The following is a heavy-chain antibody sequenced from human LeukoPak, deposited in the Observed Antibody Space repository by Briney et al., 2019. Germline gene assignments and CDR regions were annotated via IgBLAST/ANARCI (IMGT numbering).Heavy chain of an antibody. CDR3: ATSPRRNAPHPEYYYYGVDV. CDR2: FDPEDGET. V-gene: IGHV1-24*01. CDR1: GYTLTELS. J-gene: IGHJ6*02. Sequence: ASVKVSCKVSGYTLTELSMHWVRQAPGKGLEWMGGFDPEDGETIYAQKFQGRVTMTEDTSTDTAYMELSSLRSEDMAVYYCATSPRRNAPHPEYYYYGVDVWGQGTTVTVSS. D-gene: IGHD1-1*01.